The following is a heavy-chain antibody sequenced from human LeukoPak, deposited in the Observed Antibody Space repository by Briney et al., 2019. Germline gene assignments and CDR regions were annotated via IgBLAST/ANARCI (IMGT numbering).Heavy chain of an antibody. CDR3: AKTGRGGMTGAFDI. D-gene: IGHD3-10*01. Sequence: GGSLRLSCAASGLTVSSNYMSWVRQAPRKGLEWVSVIYTGGSTYYADSVKGRFTISRDNSKNALYLQMNSLRAEDTAVYYCAKTGRGGMTGAFDIWGQETRDTVSS. CDR2: IYTGGST. V-gene: IGHV3-53*01. CDR1: GLTVSSNY. J-gene: IGHJ3*02.